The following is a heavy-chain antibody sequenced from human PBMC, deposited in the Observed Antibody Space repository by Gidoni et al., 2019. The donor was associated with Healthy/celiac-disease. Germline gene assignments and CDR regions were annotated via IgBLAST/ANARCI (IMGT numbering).Heavy chain of an antibody. CDR1: VGTFSSYA. D-gene: IGHD2-15*01. Sequence: QVQLVQSGAEVKKPGSSVKVSCTASVGTFSSYAISWVRQAPGQGLEWMGGIIPIFGIANYAQKFQGRVTITADKSTSTAYMELSSLRSEDTAVYYCARGSSGGLHWYFDLWGRGTLVTVSS. J-gene: IGHJ2*01. V-gene: IGHV1-69*17. CDR3: ARGSSGGLHWYFDL. CDR2: IIPIFGIA.